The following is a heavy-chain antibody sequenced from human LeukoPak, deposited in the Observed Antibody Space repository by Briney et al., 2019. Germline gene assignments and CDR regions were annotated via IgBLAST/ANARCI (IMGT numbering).Heavy chain of an antibody. V-gene: IGHV4-59*01. J-gene: IGHJ3*02. D-gene: IGHD1-26*01. CDR1: GGSISSYY. Sequence: PSETLSLTCTVSGGSISSYYWSWIRQPPGKGLEWIGYIYHSGSTNYSPSLKSRVTISVDTSKNQFSLKLSSVTAADTAVYSCARAVGAAFDIWGQGTMVTVSS. CDR3: ARAVGAAFDI. CDR2: IYHSGST.